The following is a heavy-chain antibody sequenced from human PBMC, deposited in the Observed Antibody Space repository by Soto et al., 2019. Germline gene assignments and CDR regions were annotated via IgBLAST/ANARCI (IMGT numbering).Heavy chain of an antibody. D-gene: IGHD3-9*01. CDR1: GGTFSSYA. CDR3: ARLEGLATISYYFDF. Sequence: ASVKVSCKASGGTFSSYAISWVRQAPGQGLEWMGGIIPIFGTANYAQKFRGRVTITADESTSTAYMELSSLRSEDTAVYYCARLEGLATISYYFDFWGPGALVTVSS. CDR2: IIPIFGTA. J-gene: IGHJ4*02. V-gene: IGHV1-69*13.